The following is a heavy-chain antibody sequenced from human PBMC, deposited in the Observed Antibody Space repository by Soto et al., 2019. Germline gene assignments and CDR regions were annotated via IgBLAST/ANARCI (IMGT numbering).Heavy chain of an antibody. Sequence: QVQLVESGGGVVQPGRSLRLSCAASGFTFSSYDMHWVRQAPGKGLEWVAVISYDGSNEYSADSVKGRFTISRDNSKNPLYLQMNSLRPEDTAVYSCAKQYLRGALDFWGQGTLVTVSS. CDR1: GFTFSSYD. CDR3: AKQYLRGALDF. J-gene: IGHJ4*02. D-gene: IGHD3-10*01. CDR2: ISYDGSNE. V-gene: IGHV3-30*18.